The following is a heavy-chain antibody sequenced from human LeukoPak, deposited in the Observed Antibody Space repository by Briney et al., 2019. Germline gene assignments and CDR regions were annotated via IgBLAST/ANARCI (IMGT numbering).Heavy chain of an antibody. J-gene: IGHJ4*02. D-gene: IGHD3-10*01. CDR2: IYHSGST. CDR1: GGSISSSNW. CDR3: ARLYYYGSGSPRPPFDY. V-gene: IGHV4-4*02. Sequence: SETLSLTCAVSGGSISSSNWWSWVRQPPGKGLEWIGEIYHSGSTNYNPSLKSRVTISVDKSKNQFSLKLSPVTAADTAVYYCARLYYYGSGSPRPPFDYWGQGTLVTVSS.